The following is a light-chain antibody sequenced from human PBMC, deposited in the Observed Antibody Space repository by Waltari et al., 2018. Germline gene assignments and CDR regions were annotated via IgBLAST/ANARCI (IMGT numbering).Light chain of an antibody. CDR3: QHYVRLPAT. V-gene: IGKV3-20*01. CDR2: GAS. J-gene: IGKJ1*01. Sequence: EILLTQSPGTLSLSPGERATLSCRASQSVTRALAWYQQKPRQAPRLLIYGASNRATGIPDRFSGSGSGTDFSLTISRLEPEDFAVYYCQHYVRLPATFGQGTKVEIK. CDR1: QSVTRA.